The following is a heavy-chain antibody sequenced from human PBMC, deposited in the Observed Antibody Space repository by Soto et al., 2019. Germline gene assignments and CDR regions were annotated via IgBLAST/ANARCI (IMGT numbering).Heavy chain of an antibody. V-gene: IGHV3-30-3*01. Sequence: QVQLVKAGGGVVKPGRSLRISCAASGFTFSSYAMHWVRQAPGKGLEWVAVISYDGSKKYYTDSVKGRFTISRDNSKNTRHLQINSLRAEDTAVYYCARDSRIEDSLVGLDYWGQGTLVTVAS. CDR1: GFTFSSYA. J-gene: IGHJ4*02. CDR3: ARDSRIEDSLVGLDY. CDR2: ISYDGSKK. D-gene: IGHD2-8*02.